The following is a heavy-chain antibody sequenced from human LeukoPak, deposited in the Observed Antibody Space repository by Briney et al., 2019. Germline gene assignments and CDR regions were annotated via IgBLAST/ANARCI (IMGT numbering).Heavy chain of an antibody. Sequence: PGGSLRLSCAASGFTFSSYGMHWVRQAPGKGLEWVAVISYDGSNKYYADSVKGRFTISRDNSKNTLYLQMNSLRAEDTAVYYCAKALPIYNYYGMDVWGQGTTVTVSS. CDR1: GFTFSSYG. CDR2: ISYDGSNK. D-gene: IGHD2-21*01. CDR3: AKALPIYNYYGMDV. J-gene: IGHJ6*02. V-gene: IGHV3-30*18.